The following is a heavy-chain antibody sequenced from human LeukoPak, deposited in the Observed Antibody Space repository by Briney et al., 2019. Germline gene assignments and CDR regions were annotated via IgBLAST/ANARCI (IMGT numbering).Heavy chain of an antibody. Sequence: AGGSLRLSCAASGFTFSDYYMSWIGQAPGKGLEWVSYISSSGSTIYYADSVKGRFTISRDNAKNSLYLQMNSLRAEDTAVYYCARDLVYATFDYWGQGTLVTVSS. CDR1: GFTFSDYY. J-gene: IGHJ4*02. CDR2: ISSSGSTI. D-gene: IGHD2-8*01. V-gene: IGHV3-11*01. CDR3: ARDLVYATFDY.